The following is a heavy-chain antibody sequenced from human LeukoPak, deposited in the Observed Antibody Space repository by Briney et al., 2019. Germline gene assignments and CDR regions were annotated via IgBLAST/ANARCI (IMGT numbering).Heavy chain of an antibody. CDR2: ITSSATYI. D-gene: IGHD1-26*01. CDR1: GFTFSSYS. J-gene: IGHJ6*03. Sequence: GGSLRLSCAASGFTFSSYSMNWVRQAPGKAMEWVSSITSSATYIFYADSVKGRFTISRDNAKNSLYLQMDSLGPEDTAVYYCARDPYSGNYGNDYYYYMDVWGKGTTVTISS. V-gene: IGHV3-21*01. CDR3: ARDPYSGNYGNDYYYYMDV.